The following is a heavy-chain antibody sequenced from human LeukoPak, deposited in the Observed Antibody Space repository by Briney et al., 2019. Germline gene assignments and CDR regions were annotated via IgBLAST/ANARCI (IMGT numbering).Heavy chain of an antibody. Sequence: GASVKVSCKVSGNTLTDLSIHWVRQAPEKGLDWMGGFDPEDAEVIYAEKFQDRVTMTEDPSTDTAYLELSSLRSEDTAVYYCAAEGQWSLVHYFNSWGQGTLVTVSS. J-gene: IGHJ4*02. V-gene: IGHV1-24*01. CDR3: AAEGQWSLVHYFNS. D-gene: IGHD2-15*01. CDR1: GNTLTDLS. CDR2: FDPEDAEV.